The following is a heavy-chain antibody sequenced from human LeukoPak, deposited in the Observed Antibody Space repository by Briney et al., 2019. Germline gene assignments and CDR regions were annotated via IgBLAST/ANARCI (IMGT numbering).Heavy chain of an antibody. CDR2: ISWNSGSI. J-gene: IGHJ4*02. V-gene: IGHV3-9*01. D-gene: IGHD6-19*01. Sequence: PGRSLRLSCAASGSTFSSYAMHWVRQAPGKGLEWVSGISWNSGSIGYADSVKGRFTISRDNAKNSLYLQMNSLRAEDTALYYCAKASHHSSGWYGPFGYWGQGTLVTVSS. CDR1: GSTFSSYA. CDR3: AKASHHSSGWYGPFGY.